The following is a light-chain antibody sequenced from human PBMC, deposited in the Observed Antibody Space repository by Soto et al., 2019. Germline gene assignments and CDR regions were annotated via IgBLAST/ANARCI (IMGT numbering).Light chain of an antibody. Sequence: EIVLTQFPGTLSLSPGERATLSCRASQSVSSSYLAWYQQKPGQAPRLLIYGASSRATGIPDRFSGSGSGTDFTLTISRLEPEDFAVYYCQQYGYSLWTFGQGTKVEIK. CDR3: QQYGYSLWT. CDR1: QSVSSSY. J-gene: IGKJ1*01. CDR2: GAS. V-gene: IGKV3-20*01.